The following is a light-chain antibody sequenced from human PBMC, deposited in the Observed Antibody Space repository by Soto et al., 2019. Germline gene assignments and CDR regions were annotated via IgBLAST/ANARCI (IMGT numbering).Light chain of an antibody. J-gene: IGKJ3*01. V-gene: IGKV1-39*01. Sequence: DIQMTQSPSSLPASVGDRVTITCRASQNIRSYLNWYQHKPGQAPKLLIYSASTLQSGVPARFSGSGSGTDFTQTNSSMQPEDFATYYYQRSDSGPPTFDDGTKLDIK. CDR3: QRSDSGPPT. CDR2: SAS. CDR1: QNIRSY.